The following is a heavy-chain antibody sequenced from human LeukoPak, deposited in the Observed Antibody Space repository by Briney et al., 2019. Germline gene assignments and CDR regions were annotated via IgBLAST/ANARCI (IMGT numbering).Heavy chain of an antibody. V-gene: IGHV4-4*07. D-gene: IGHD1-26*01. J-gene: IGHJ5*02. Sequence: SETLSLTCTVSGGSISTYHWNWIRQPAGKGLELIGRIQNCDTNYNPSLKSRVIISVDTSKKQFSLKLSSVTAADTAVYYCAGRTDSGSYNWFDHWGQGTLVRVFS. CDR1: GGSISTYH. CDR2: IQNCDT. CDR3: AGRTDSGSYNWFDH.